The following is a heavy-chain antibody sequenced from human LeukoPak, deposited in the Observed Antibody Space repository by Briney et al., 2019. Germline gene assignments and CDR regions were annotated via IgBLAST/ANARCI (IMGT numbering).Heavy chain of an antibody. D-gene: IGHD2-2*01. V-gene: IGHV3-23*01. CDR3: ARILVPGIPSHYYGMDV. CDR2: INDRGTNT. J-gene: IGHJ6*02. Sequence: GGSLRLSCVASGFTFSAYAMTWVRRAPGKGLEWISAINDRGTNTYPADSVKGRFTISRDNSKNTLYLQMNSLRVEDTAMFYCARILVPGIPSHYYGMDVWGQGTTVTVSS. CDR1: GFTFSAYA.